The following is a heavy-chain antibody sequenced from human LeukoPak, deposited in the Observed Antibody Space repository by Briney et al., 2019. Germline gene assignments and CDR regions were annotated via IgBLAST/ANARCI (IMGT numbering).Heavy chain of an antibody. CDR2: VYYSGST. D-gene: IGHD2-21*02. V-gene: IGHV4-39*01. CDR3: AGSVGGDSYFDY. CDR1: GGSISNTLSY. Sequence: SETLSLTCTVSGGSISNTLSYWGWIRQPPGKGLEWIGSVYYSGSTYFNPSLKSRVTISVDTSKNQFSLRLSSVTAADTAVYYCAGSVGGDSYFDYWGQGALVTVSS. J-gene: IGHJ4*02.